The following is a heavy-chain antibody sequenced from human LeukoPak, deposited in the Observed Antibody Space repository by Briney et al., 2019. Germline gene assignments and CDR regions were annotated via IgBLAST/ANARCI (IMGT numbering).Heavy chain of an antibody. J-gene: IGHJ3*02. CDR1: GFTFSSYR. CDR3: ASSTRTYYYDSSGYRGFAFDI. V-gene: IGHV3-21*04. Sequence: KPGGSLRLSCAASGFTFSSYRMTWVRQAPGKGLEWVSSISSSSSYIYYADSVKGRFTISRDNAKNSLYLQMNSLRAEDTAVYYCASSTRTYYYDSSGYRGFAFDIWGQGTMVTVSS. CDR2: ISSSSSYI. D-gene: IGHD3-22*01.